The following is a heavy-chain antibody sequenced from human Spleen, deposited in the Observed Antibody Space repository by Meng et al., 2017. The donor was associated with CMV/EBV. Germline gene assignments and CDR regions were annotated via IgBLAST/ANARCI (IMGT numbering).Heavy chain of an antibody. CDR2: INPYSGDT. CDR1: GYSFSDYY. Sequence: ASVKVSCKASGYSFSDYYIHWVRLAPGQGLEWMGRINPYSGDTHFAQNFQARVSMTRDTSISTAYMELRSRTSDDTALYYCAREMASYGGSYYDDYWGQGTLATVSS. V-gene: IGHV1-2*02. D-gene: IGHD1-26*01. J-gene: IGHJ4*02. CDR3: AREMASYGGSYYDDY.